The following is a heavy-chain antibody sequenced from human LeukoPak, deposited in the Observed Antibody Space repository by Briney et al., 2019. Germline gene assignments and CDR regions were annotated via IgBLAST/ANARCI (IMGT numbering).Heavy chain of an antibody. V-gene: IGHV1-24*01. D-gene: IGHD2-8*01. CDR3: ATDRNGD. CDR1: GYTFTSYY. Sequence: ASVEVSCKASGYTFTSYYMHWVRQAPGKGLEWMGGFDPEDGETIYAQKFQGRVTMTEDTSTDTAYMELSSLRSEDTAVYYCATDRNGDWGQGTLVTVSS. CDR2: FDPEDGET. J-gene: IGHJ4*02.